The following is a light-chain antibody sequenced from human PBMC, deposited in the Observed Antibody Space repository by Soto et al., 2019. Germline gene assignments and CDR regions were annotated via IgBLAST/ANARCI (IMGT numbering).Light chain of an antibody. J-gene: IGKJ1*01. CDR1: QSVSSN. V-gene: IGKV3-15*01. CDR2: GAS. Sequence: EIVMPQYPATLSVSPGERATLSCRASQSVSSNLAWYQQKPGQAPRLLIYGASTRATVIPARFSGSGSGTDFTLTISSLQPEDIATYYCQHSFSTPWTFGQGTKVDIK. CDR3: QHSFSTPWT.